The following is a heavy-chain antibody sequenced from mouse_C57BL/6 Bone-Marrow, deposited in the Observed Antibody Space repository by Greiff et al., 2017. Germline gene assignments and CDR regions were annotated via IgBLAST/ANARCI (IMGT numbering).Heavy chain of an antibody. CDR3: TTYLYCQCAY. D-gene: IGHD2-1*01. Sequence: VQLQQSGAELVRPGASVKLSCTASGFNIKDDYMHWVKQRPEQGLEWIGWIDPENGDTEYASKFQGKATITADTSSHTAYLQLSSLTSEDTAVYYCTTYLYCQCAYWGQGTLVTVSA. V-gene: IGHV14-4*01. J-gene: IGHJ3*01. CDR1: GFNIKDDY. CDR2: IDPENGDT.